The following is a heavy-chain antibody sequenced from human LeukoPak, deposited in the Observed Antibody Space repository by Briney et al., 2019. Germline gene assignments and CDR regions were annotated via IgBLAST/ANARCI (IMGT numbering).Heavy chain of an antibody. J-gene: IGHJ4*02. CDR1: GYTFTSYY. CDR3: ARAYYYDSSGYYNFDY. CDR2: INPSGGST. D-gene: IGHD3-22*01. V-gene: IGHV1-46*03. Sequence: ASVKVSCKASGYTFTSYYMHWVRQAPGQGLEWMGIINPSGGSTSYAQKFQGRVTTTRDTSTSTVYMELSSLRSEDTAVYYCARAYYYDSSGYYNFDYWGQGTLVTVSS.